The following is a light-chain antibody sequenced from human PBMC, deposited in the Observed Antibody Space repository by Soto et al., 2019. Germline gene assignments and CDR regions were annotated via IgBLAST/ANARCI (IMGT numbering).Light chain of an antibody. Sequence: DIQMTQSASSLSASVGDRVTITCQASQVITNYLNWYQQKPGKAPKLLIYDISTLEIGVPSRFSGSGSGTEFTLTISSLQPDDFATYYCQHYNSYSEAFGQGTKVELK. J-gene: IGKJ1*01. CDR3: QHYNSYSEA. V-gene: IGKV1-33*01. CDR2: DIS. CDR1: QVITNY.